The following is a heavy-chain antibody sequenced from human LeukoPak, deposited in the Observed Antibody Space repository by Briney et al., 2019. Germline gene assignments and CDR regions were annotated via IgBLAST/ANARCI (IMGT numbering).Heavy chain of an antibody. CDR2: ISFTGGNK. CDR3: ARPHSDYGGIDY. CDR1: GFTFTNYA. V-gene: IGHV3-30*01. Sequence: GGSLRLSCAPSGFTFTNYAIHWVRQAPGKGIEWVSVISFTGGNKYYADSVKGRFTTSRDNSKSTIFLLMNSLRTEDTGVYYCARPHSDYGGIDYWGQGTLVTVSS. D-gene: IGHD4-17*01. J-gene: IGHJ4*02.